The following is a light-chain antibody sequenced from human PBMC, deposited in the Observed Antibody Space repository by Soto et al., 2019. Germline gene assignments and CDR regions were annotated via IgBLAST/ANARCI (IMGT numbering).Light chain of an antibody. Sequence: DIQMTQSPSSLSAAVGDRVTITCRASQDIGNWLAWYHKKPEKAPKSLIYGASRLQSEVPSRFSGSGSGTDFTLTISSLQPEDFGTYYCQQYKTYPTFGGGTKVEIK. CDR1: QDIGNW. CDR2: GAS. CDR3: QQYKTYPT. J-gene: IGKJ4*01. V-gene: IGKV1D-16*01.